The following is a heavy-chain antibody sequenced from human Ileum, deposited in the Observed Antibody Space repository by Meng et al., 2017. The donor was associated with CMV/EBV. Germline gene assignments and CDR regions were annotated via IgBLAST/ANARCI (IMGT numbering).Heavy chain of an antibody. CDR2: IKSETDGGPT. D-gene: IGHD3-16*01. J-gene: IGHJ4*02. Sequence: RRSCVASDFSFTDAWMTWVRQTPGKGLEWVGRIKSETDGGPTDYAAPVKGRFIISRDDSKNTVYLQMNSLQIEDAAVYYCTSDSLRYWGQGILVTVSS. CDR3: TSDSLRY. CDR1: DFSFTDAW. V-gene: IGHV3-15*07.